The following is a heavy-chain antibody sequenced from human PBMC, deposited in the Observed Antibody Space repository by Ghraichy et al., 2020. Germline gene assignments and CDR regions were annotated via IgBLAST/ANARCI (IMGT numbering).Heavy chain of an antibody. Sequence: ASVKVSCKASGYTFTSYGISWVRQAPGQGLEWMGWISAYNGNTNYAQKLQGRVTMTTDTSTSTAYMELRSLRSDDTAVYYCARLGIVVVPAAIDYYYGMDVWGQGTTVTVSS. V-gene: IGHV1-18*01. J-gene: IGHJ6*02. CDR3: ARLGIVVVPAAIDYYYGMDV. D-gene: IGHD2-2*01. CDR2: ISAYNGNT. CDR1: GYTFTSYG.